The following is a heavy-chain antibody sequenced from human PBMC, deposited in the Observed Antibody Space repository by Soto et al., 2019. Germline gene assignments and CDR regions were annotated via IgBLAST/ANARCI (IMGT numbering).Heavy chain of an antibody. D-gene: IGHD3-10*01. Sequence: QLQLRESGSGLLKPSETLSLTCTVSGGSISSGGYSWSWIRQSPEKGLEWLGCIYPTGTTYYHPSLKSRVTISVDTSRNQFSLNLTSVTAADTAVYFCARAPPGPSPRWVLWGQGTTVTVSS. J-gene: IGHJ6*02. CDR1: GGSISSGGYS. V-gene: IGHV4-30-2*06. CDR3: ARAPPGPSPRWVL. CDR2: IYPTGTT.